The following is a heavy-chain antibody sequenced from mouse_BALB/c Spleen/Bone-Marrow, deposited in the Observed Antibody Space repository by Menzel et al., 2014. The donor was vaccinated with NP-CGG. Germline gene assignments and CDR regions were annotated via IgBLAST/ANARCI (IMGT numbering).Heavy chain of an antibody. CDR1: GFNIKDTY. CDR3: ATMITDWYFDV. D-gene: IGHD2-4*01. CDR2: IDPANGNT. J-gene: IGHJ1*01. Sequence: VQGVESGAELVKPGASVKLSCTASGFNIKDTYMHWVKQRPEQGLEWIGRIDPANGNTKYDPKFQGKATITADTSSNTAYLQLSSLTSEDTAVYYCATMITDWYFDVWGAGTTVTVS. V-gene: IGHV14-3*02.